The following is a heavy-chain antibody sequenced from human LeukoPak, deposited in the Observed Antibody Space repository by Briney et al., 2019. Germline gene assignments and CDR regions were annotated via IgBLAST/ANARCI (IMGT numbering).Heavy chain of an antibody. J-gene: IGHJ4*02. Sequence: PGRSLRLSCAASGFTFSSYDMHWVRQAPRKGLELVAVISYDGSNKYYADSVKGRFTISRDNSKNTLYLQMNSLRAEDTAVYYCVQGGAYSYGYFDYWGQGTLVTVSS. CDR2: ISYDGSNK. D-gene: IGHD5-18*01. CDR3: VQGGAYSYGYFDY. CDR1: GFTFSSYD. V-gene: IGHV3-30*03.